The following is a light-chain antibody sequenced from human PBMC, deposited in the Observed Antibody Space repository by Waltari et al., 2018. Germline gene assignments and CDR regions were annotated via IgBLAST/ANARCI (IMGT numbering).Light chain of an antibody. CDR1: QGNSSY. CDR2: AAS. Sequence: RASQGNSSYLALYQQKPGKAPKLLSYAASTLQSGVPSRFSGSESGTDFTLTISRLQPEDFATYYCQQLNSYPSWTFGQGTKVEI. J-gene: IGKJ1*01. CDR3: QQLNSYPSWT. V-gene: IGKV1-9*01.